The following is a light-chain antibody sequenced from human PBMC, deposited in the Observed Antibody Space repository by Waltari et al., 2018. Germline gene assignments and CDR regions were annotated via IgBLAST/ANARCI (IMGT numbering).Light chain of an antibody. Sequence: DIVMTQSPDSLAVSLGERATINCKSSQSVLYSSNNNNYLAWDQQKPGQPPKLLIYWASTRESGVPDRFSGSGSGTDFTLTISSLQAEDVAVYYCQQCFSTPYTFGQGTKLEIK. CDR3: QQCFSTPYT. CDR1: QSVLYSSNNNNY. J-gene: IGKJ2*01. V-gene: IGKV4-1*01. CDR2: WAS.